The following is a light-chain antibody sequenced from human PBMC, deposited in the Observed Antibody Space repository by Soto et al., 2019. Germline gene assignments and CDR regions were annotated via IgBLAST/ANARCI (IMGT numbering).Light chain of an antibody. V-gene: IGKV3-20*01. CDR2: GAS. Sequence: EIVLTQSPGTLSLSPGERATLSCSASQSVSSSYLAWYQQKPGQAPRLLIYGASSRDTGIPDRFSGSGSGTDFTLTISSLEPEDFAVYYCQQYGSSPPNTFGQGTRLEIK. CDR1: QSVSSSY. J-gene: IGKJ5*01. CDR3: QQYGSSPPNT.